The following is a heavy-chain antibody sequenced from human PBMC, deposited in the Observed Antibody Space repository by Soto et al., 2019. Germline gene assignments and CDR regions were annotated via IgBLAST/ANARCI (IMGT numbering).Heavy chain of an antibody. Sequence: GGSLRLSCAASGFTFSSYAMSWVRQAPGKGLEWVSAISGSGGSTYYADSVKGRFTISRDNSKNTLYLQMNSLRAEDTAVYYCAKPLGPSLPYYDFWSGYYTDFDSWGLGTLVPVSS. CDR3: AKPLGPSLPYYDFWSGYYTDFDS. V-gene: IGHV3-23*01. CDR1: GFTFSSYA. D-gene: IGHD3-3*01. J-gene: IGHJ4*02. CDR2: ISGSGGST.